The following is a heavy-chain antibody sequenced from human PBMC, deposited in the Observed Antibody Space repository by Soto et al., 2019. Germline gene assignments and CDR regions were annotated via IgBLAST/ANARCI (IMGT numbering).Heavy chain of an antibody. CDR1: GGSISSSNW. J-gene: IGHJ4*02. CDR3: ARVWGYYFDY. V-gene: IGHV4-4*02. Sequence: SETLSLTCAVSGGSISSSNWWSWIRQPPGKGLEWIGEIYYSGSTNYNPSLKSRVTISVDTSKNQFSLKLSSVTAADTAVYYCARVWGYYFDYWGQGTLVTVSS. D-gene: IGHD3-16*01. CDR2: IYYSGST.